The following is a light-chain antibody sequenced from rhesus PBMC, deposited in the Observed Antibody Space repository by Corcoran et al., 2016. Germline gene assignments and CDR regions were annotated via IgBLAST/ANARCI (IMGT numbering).Light chain of an antibody. CDR3: QQGYNSPFT. CDR1: QGISSW. Sequence: DIQMTQSPSSLSASVGDKVTITCRASQGISSWLAWYPQNPGIAPKLLIYAASTLQTGIPSRFIGRGSGTDYTLTISSLQPEDFATYYCQQGYNSPFTFGPGTKLDIK. V-gene: IGKV1-18*01. J-gene: IGKJ3*01. CDR2: AAS.